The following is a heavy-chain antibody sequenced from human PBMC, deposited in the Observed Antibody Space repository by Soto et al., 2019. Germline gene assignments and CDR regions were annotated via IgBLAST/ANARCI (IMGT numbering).Heavy chain of an antibody. J-gene: IGHJ4*02. V-gene: IGHV4-39*01. CDR2: IYYSGST. CDR1: GGSISSSSYY. Sequence: SETLSLTCTVSGGSISSSSYYWGWIRQPPGKGLEWIGSIYYSGSTYYNPSLKSRVTISVDTSKNQFSLKLSSVTAADTAVYYCARPLLRDGIDYWGQGTLVTVSS. CDR3: ARPLLRDGIDY. D-gene: IGHD3-22*01.